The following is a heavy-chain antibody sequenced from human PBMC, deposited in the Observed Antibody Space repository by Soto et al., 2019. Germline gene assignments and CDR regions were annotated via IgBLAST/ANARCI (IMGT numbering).Heavy chain of an antibody. V-gene: IGHV1-8*01. D-gene: IGHD3-10*01. CDR3: ARTEVSGDNYYYGMDV. Sequence: ASVKVSCKASGYTFTSYDINWVRQATGQGLELMGWMNPNICNIGYAQKFQGRVTMTRNTFISTAYMELSSLRSEDTAFYYCARTEVSGDNYYYGMDVWGQGTTVTVSS. J-gene: IGHJ6*02. CDR1: GYTFTSYD. CDR2: MNPNICNI.